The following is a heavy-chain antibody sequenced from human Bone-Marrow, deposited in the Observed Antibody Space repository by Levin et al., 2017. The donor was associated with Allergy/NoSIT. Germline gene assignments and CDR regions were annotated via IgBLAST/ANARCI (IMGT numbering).Heavy chain of an antibody. D-gene: IGHD3-3*01. V-gene: IGHV3-23*01. CDR1: GFPFQDHV. CDR3: AASPQFGVVTQIYFDQ. J-gene: IGHJ4*02. CDR2: ISGTGGST. Sequence: PGGSLRLSCGASGFPFQDHVMSWVRQAPGKGLEWVSSISGTGGSTYHADSVRGRFTISRDNSKNTLYLQMNSLRGDDTAVYYCAASPQFGVVTQIYFDQWGQGTLVSVSS.